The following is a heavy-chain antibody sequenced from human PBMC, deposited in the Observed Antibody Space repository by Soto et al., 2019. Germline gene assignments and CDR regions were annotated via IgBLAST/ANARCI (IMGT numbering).Heavy chain of an antibody. D-gene: IGHD1-7*01. V-gene: IGHV3-23*01. J-gene: IGHJ6*02. CDR1: GFTFSSYA. Sequence: GSLRLSCAASGFTFSSYAMSWVRQAPGKGLEWVSAISGSGGSTYYADSVKGRFTISRDNSKNTLYLQMNSLRAEDTAVYYCAKDRGITGTTFFRVEYYYYYGMDVCRQGTTVNVS. CDR3: AKDRGITGTTFFRVEYYYYYGMDV. CDR2: ISGSGGST.